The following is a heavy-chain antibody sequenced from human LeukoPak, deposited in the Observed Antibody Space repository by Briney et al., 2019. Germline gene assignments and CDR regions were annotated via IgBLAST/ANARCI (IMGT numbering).Heavy chain of an antibody. CDR3: ARSKPARGGGSFSCFDP. J-gene: IGHJ5*02. V-gene: IGHV4-59*01. CDR1: GGSISSYY. Sequence: SETLSLTCTVSGGSISSYYWSWIRQPPGKGLEWIGYIYYSGSTNYNPSLKSRVTISVDTSKNQFSLKLSSVTAADTAVYYCARSKPARGGGSFSCFDPWGQGTLSPFPQ. D-gene: IGHD3-10*01. CDR2: IYYSGST.